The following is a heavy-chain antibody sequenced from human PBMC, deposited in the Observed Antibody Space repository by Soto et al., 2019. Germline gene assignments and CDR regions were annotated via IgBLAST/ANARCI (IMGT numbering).Heavy chain of an antibody. D-gene: IGHD2-15*01. J-gene: IGHJ4*02. CDR1: GGSFSGYY. CDR2: INHSGST. CDR3: ARLPRRFCSGGSCSNRDC. Sequence: SETLSLTCAVYGGSFSGYYWSWIRQPPGKGLEWIGEINHSGSTNYNPSLKSRVTISVDTSKNQFSLKLSSVTAADTAVYYCARLPRRFCSGGSCSNRDCRGQGALVTVSS. V-gene: IGHV4-34*01.